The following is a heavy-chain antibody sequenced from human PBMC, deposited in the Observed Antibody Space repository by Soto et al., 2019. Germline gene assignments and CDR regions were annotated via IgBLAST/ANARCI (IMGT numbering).Heavy chain of an antibody. CDR1: GFTFSSYG. J-gene: IGHJ4*02. CDR2: IWYDGSNK. CDR3: ARDHVGATIWHFDY. D-gene: IGHD1-26*01. Sequence: QVQLVESGGGVVQPGRSLRLSCAASGFTFSSYGMHWVRQAPGKGLEWVAGIWYDGSNKYYADSVKGRFTISRDNSKNTLYLQMNSLRAEDTAVYYCARDHVGATIWHFDYWGQGTLVTVSS. V-gene: IGHV3-33*01.